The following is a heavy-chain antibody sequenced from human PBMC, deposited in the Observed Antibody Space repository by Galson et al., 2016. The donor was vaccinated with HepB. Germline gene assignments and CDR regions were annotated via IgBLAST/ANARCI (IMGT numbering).Heavy chain of an antibody. Sequence: SETLSLTCTVSGGSISGSPYYWGWIRQPPGKGLEWIGSIYYSGSTYYNPSLKSRATISLDMSKNQFSLNLNSVTAADTAMYYCATDPHFWGQGTLVTVSS. J-gene: IGHJ4*02. CDR3: ATDPHF. CDR2: IYYSGST. CDR1: GGSISGSPYY. V-gene: IGHV4-39*07.